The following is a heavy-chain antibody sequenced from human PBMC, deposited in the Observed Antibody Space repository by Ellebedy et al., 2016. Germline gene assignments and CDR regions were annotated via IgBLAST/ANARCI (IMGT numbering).Heavy chain of an antibody. CDR3: ARAPYYGSGRGWFDP. V-gene: IGHV1-18*04. D-gene: IGHD3-10*01. CDR1: GYTFTGYY. J-gene: IGHJ5*02. CDR2: ISAYNGNT. Sequence: ASVKVSCXASGYTFTGYYMHWVRQAPGQGLEWMGWISAYNGNTNYAQKLQGRVTMTTDTSTSTAYMELRSLRSDDTAVYYCARAPYYGSGRGWFDPWGQGTLVTVSS.